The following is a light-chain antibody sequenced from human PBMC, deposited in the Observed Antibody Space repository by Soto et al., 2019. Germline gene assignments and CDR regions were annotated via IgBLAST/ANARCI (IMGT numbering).Light chain of an antibody. CDR2: EVS. CDR1: RSLVYSGGNTS. V-gene: IGKV2-30*01. J-gene: IGKJ1*01. Sequence: DVVLTQSPLPLPVTLGKLASISCRSSRSLVYSGGNTSLNWFQQRPGQSKRRLIFEVSNRDSGVPDRFCGSASGTDFTLKISRVEAEDVGVYYCLQGTHWPHTVGHGTKVDIK. CDR3: LQGTHWPHT.